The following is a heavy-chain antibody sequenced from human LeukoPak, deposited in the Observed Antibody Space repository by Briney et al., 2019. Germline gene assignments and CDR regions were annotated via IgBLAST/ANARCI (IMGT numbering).Heavy chain of an antibody. Sequence: SETLSLTCTVSGDSISTSNSYWGWIRQPPGKGLEWIGSIYYSGNTYYNASLKSRVTISVDTSKNQFSLKLNSVTAADTAMYYCVKSGGYGLIDYWGQGTLVTVSS. CDR2: IYYSGNT. V-gene: IGHV4-39*01. J-gene: IGHJ4*02. D-gene: IGHD1-26*01. CDR1: GDSISTSNSY. CDR3: VKSGGYGLIDY.